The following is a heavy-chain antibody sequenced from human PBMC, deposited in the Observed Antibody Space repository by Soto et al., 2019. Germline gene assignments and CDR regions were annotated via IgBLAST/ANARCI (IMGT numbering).Heavy chain of an antibody. CDR2: ISDEGSNK. V-gene: IGHV3-30-3*01. D-gene: IGHD2-15*01. Sequence: QVQLVESGGGVVQPGRSLRLSCAASGFTFSSYAMHWVRQAPGKGLEGVAVISDEGSNKYNADSVKGRFTISRDNSKNTLYMQMNSLRAEDTAVYYCARDGSDCSGRSCYPNWFDPWGQGTLVTVSS. J-gene: IGHJ5*02. CDR1: GFTFSSYA. CDR3: ARDGSDCSGRSCYPNWFDP.